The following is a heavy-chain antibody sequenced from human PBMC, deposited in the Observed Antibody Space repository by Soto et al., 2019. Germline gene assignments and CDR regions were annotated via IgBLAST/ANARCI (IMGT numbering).Heavy chain of an antibody. CDR3: ARIGYSSSSFDY. CDR2: IKQDGSTK. CDR1: GFTFSNYW. V-gene: IGHV3-7*01. J-gene: IGHJ4*02. D-gene: IGHD6-6*01. Sequence: EVQLVESGGGLVQPGGSLRLSCAASGFTFSNYWMTWARQAPGKGLEWVANIKQDGSTKYYVDSVKGRFTISRDNAKNSLYLQINSPRAEDTAVYLCARIGYSSSSFDYWGQGTLVTVSS.